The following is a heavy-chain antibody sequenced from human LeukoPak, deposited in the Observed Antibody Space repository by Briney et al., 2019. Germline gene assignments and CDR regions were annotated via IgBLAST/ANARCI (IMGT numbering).Heavy chain of an antibody. CDR3: ARGVVITGLAY. CDR1: GGSVSSYY. D-gene: IGHD3-3*01. J-gene: IGHJ4*02. CDR2: IYYSGST. V-gene: IGHV4-59*02. Sequence: PSETLSLTCTVSGGSVSSYYWSWIRQPPGKGLEWIGFIYYSGSTNYNPSLKSRVTISVDTSKNQFSLMLTSVPAADTAVYYCARGVVITGLAYWGQGTLVTVSS.